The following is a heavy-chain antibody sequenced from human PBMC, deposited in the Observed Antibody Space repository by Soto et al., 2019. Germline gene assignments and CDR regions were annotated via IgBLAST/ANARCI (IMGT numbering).Heavy chain of an antibody. V-gene: IGHV2-5*02. D-gene: IGHD2-8*02. CDR1: GFSLSTSGVG. CDR2: IYWDDDK. CDR3: AHNVLETYYFDY. J-gene: IGHJ4*02. Sequence: SGPTLVNPTQTLTLTCTFSGFSLSTSGVGVGWIRQPPGKALEWLALIYWDDDKRYSPSLKSRLTITKDTSKNQVVLTMTNMDPVDTXTYYGAHNVLETYYFDYWGRGTLVTVSS.